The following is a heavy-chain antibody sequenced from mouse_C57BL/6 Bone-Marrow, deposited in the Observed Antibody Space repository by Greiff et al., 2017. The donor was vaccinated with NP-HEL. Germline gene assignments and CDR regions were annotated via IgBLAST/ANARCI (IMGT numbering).Heavy chain of an antibody. CDR3: ARWDYSKPCFDY. CDR2: INTGSGGT. D-gene: IGHD2-5*01. Sequence: QVQLQQSEAELVRPGTSVKVSCKASGYAFTNYLIEWVKQRPGQGLEWIGVINTGSGGTNYNEKFKGKATLTADKSSSTAYMQLSSLTTEDSAVYFCARWDYSKPCFDYWGQGTTLTVSS. CDR1: GYAFTNYL. V-gene: IGHV1-54*01. J-gene: IGHJ2*01.